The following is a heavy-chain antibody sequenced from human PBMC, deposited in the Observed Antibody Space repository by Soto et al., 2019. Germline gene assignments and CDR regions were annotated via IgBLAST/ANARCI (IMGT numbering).Heavy chain of an antibody. CDR2: IYPVHSET. D-gene: IGHD1-26*01. CDR1: AYSFTSYW. CDR3: ARQYSGSYYYYGMDV. V-gene: IGHV5-51*01. Sequence: GESLNISCKGSAYSFTSYWIGWVRQMPGKGLEWMGNIYPVHSETRYSPSCQGQVTISADKSISTAYLQWSSLKASDTAMYYCARQYSGSYYYYGMDVWGQGTTVTVSS. J-gene: IGHJ6*02.